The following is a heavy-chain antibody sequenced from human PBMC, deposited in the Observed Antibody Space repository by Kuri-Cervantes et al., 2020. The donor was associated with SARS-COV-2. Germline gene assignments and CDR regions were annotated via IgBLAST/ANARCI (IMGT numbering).Heavy chain of an antibody. Sequence: ESLKISCTVSGGSISSGGYYWGWIRQPPGKGLEFIGTIYYDGRTYYNTSLKSRVTIYVDTSKNQFSLKLSSVTAADTAVYYCARHDYWGQGTLVTVSS. CDR3: ARHDY. V-gene: IGHV4-39*01. CDR1: GGSISSGGYY. CDR2: IYYDGRT. J-gene: IGHJ4*02.